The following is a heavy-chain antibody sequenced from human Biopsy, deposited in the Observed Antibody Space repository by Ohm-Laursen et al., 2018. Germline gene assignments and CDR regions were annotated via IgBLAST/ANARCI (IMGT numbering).Heavy chain of an antibody. Sequence: SETLSLTCTVSGGSIINNYWSWIRQPPGKGLEWIGYIYFTGSTNYNPSLKSRVTISVDTSKNQFSLRLSSVTAADTAVYYCARDSGGMATILDAPDLWGQGTMVTVSP. D-gene: IGHD5-24*01. CDR1: GGSIINNY. CDR2: IYFTGST. CDR3: ARDSGGMATILDAPDL. J-gene: IGHJ3*01. V-gene: IGHV4-59*01.